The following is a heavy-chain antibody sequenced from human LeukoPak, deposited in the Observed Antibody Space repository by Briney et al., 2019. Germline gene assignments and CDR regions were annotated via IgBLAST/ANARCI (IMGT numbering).Heavy chain of an antibody. J-gene: IGHJ5*02. CDR3: ARQYYYGSGSLFSDEVVGP. V-gene: IGHV1-18*01. D-gene: IGHD3-10*01. Sequence: ASVKVSCKASGYTFTSYGISWVRQAPGQGLEWMGWISAYNGNTNYAQKLQGRVTMTTDTSTSTAYMELRSLRSEDTAVYYCARQYYYGSGSLFSDEVVGPWGQGTLVTVSS. CDR1: GYTFTSYG. CDR2: ISAYNGNT.